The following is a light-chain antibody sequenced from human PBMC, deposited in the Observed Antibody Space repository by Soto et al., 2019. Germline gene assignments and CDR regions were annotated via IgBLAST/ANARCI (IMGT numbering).Light chain of an antibody. CDR2: NNN. V-gene: IGLV1-44*01. Sequence: QSVLTQPPSASGTPGQRVTLSCSGSSSNIGSNTVNWYQQFPGTAPKLLMYNNNQRPSGVPDRFSASKSGTSASLAISGLQSEDEADYYCAAWDGSLKGVVFGGGTQLTVL. J-gene: IGLJ2*01. CDR1: SSNIGSNT. CDR3: AAWDGSLKGVV.